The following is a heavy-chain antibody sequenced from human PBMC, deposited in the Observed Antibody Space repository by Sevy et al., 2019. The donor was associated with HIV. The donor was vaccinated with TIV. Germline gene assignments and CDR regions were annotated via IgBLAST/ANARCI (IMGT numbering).Heavy chain of an antibody. CDR2: IFSSGST. V-gene: IGHV3-66*02. CDR1: GFTVNDKY. Sequence: GSLRLSCAISGFTVNDKYIIWVRQAPGKGLEWVSVIFSSGSTYYADSAKGRFTISRDNSKNIVDLQMNSGRAEDTAVYYCVSLFLSYRSGWSYFDYWGQGTLVTVSS. CDR3: VSLFLSYRSGWSYFDY. J-gene: IGHJ4*02. D-gene: IGHD6-19*01.